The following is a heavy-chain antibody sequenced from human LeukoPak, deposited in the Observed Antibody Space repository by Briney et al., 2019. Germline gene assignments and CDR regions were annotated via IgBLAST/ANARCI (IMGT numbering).Heavy chain of an antibody. CDR1: GGTFSSYA. CDR3: ARVGDFWSGYYRPFDY. Sequence: SVKVSCKASGGTFSSYAISWVRQAPGQGLEWMGGIIPIFGTANYAQKFKGRVTNTADESTSTAYMELSSLRSEDTAVYYCARVGDFWSGYYRPFDYWGQGTLVTVSS. V-gene: IGHV1-69*13. D-gene: IGHD3-3*01. J-gene: IGHJ4*02. CDR2: IIPIFGTA.